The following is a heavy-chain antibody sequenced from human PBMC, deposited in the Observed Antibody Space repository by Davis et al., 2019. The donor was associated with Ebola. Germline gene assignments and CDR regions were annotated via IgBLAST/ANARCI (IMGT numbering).Heavy chain of an antibody. V-gene: IGHV5-51*01. CDR3: ARRPRLGASLYNWFDP. Sequence: GESLKISCKGSGYSFNSYWIGWVRQMPGKGLEYMGIIYPGDSDTRYSPSFQGQVTISADKSISTAYLQWSSLKASDTAMYYCARRPRLGASLYNWFDPWGQGTLVTVSS. J-gene: IGHJ5*02. CDR2: IYPGDSDT. D-gene: IGHD1-26*01. CDR1: GYSFNSYW.